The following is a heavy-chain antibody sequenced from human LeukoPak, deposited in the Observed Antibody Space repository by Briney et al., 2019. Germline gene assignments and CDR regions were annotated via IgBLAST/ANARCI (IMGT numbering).Heavy chain of an antibody. CDR3: ARIPGAYYYYMDV. V-gene: IGHV3-7*01. CDR2: IKQDGNEK. Sequence: GGSLRLSCAASGFTFSSYWMSWVRQAPGKGLEWVANIKQDGNEKYYVDSVKGRFTISRDNAKNSLYLQMNSLRAEDTAVYYCARIPGAYYYYMDVWGKGTTVTISS. D-gene: IGHD3-10*01. CDR1: GFTFSSYW. J-gene: IGHJ6*03.